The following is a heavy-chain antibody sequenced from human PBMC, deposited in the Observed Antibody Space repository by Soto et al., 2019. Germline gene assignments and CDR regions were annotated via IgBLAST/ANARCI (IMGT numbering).Heavy chain of an antibody. J-gene: IGHJ6*02. CDR2: ISGSGGST. CDR3: ACATRRAARAGYYYYGMDV. D-gene: IGHD6-13*01. Sequence: PGRSLRLSCAASAFTFSSYAMSWVRQAPGKGLEWVSAISGSGGSTYYADSVKGRFTISRDNSKNTLYLQMNSLRAEDTAVYYCACATRRAARAGYYYYGMDVWGQGTTVTVSS. CDR1: AFTFSSYA. V-gene: IGHV3-23*01.